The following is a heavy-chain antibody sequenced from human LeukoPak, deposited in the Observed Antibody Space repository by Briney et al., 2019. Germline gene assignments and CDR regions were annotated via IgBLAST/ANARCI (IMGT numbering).Heavy chain of an antibody. J-gene: IGHJ5*02. Sequence: HPGGSLRLSCAASGFTFSSYSMNWVRQAPGKGLEWVSYISSSSSTIYYADSVKGRFTISRDNAKNSLYLQMNSLRSEDTAAYYCARDGRAYYDFWSGYYAKRYNWFDPWGQGTLVTVSS. CDR2: ISSSSSTI. V-gene: IGHV3-48*01. CDR1: GFTFSSYS. CDR3: ARDGRAYYDFWSGYYAKRYNWFDP. D-gene: IGHD3-3*01.